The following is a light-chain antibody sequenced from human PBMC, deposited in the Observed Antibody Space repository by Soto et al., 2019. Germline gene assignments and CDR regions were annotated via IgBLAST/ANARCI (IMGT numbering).Light chain of an antibody. CDR1: SSDVGGYNY. V-gene: IGLV2-11*01. CDR2: DVS. J-gene: IGLJ1*01. CDR3: CSYAGSYNLEV. Sequence: QSVLTQPRSVSGSPGQSVTISCTGTSSDVGGYNYVSWYQHHPGKAPKLMIYDVSKRPSGVPDRFSGSKSGNTASLTISGLQAEDEADYYCCSYAGSYNLEVFGTGTKLTVL.